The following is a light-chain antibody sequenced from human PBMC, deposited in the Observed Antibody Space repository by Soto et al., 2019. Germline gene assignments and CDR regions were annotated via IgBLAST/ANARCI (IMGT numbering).Light chain of an antibody. CDR3: QQDSDWPPIA. V-gene: IGKV3-15*01. CDR2: GAS. Sequence: EIVMTQSPATLSVSPGQRATLSCRASHSVSSNLSWYQQKPGQAPRLLIYGASTRATGIPARFSGNASGTEFLHIISMRPYEEVAVYYEQQDSDWPPIAFDQGTRLEIK. J-gene: IGKJ5*01. CDR1: HSVSSN.